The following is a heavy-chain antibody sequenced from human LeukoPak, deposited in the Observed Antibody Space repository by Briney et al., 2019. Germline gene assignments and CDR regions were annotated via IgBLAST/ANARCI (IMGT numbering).Heavy chain of an antibody. D-gene: IGHD3-10*01. Sequence: ASVKVSCKASGGTFSSYGISWVRQAPGQGLEWMGWISAYNGNTNYAQKLRGRVTMTTDTSTSTAYMELRSLRSDDTAVYYCARLGTYYYYMDVWGKGTTVTISS. CDR2: ISAYNGNT. J-gene: IGHJ6*03. V-gene: IGHV1-18*01. CDR3: ARLGTYYYYMDV. CDR1: GGTFSSYG.